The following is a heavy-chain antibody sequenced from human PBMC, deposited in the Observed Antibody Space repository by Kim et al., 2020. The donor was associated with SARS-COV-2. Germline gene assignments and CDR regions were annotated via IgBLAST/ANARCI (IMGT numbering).Heavy chain of an antibody. Sequence: SETLSLTCTVSGGSNTNHYYYWGWIRQPPGKGLEWIGSINYSGHTYYNPSLKSRVTISVDTSKNQFSLNLNSVTAADTAVFYCARQIATRGEWAFDSWGQATPVTVSS. J-gene: IGHJ4*02. V-gene: IGHV4-39*01. D-gene: IGHD2-21*01. CDR3: ARQIATRGEWAFDS. CDR1: GGSNTNHYYY. CDR2: INYSGHT.